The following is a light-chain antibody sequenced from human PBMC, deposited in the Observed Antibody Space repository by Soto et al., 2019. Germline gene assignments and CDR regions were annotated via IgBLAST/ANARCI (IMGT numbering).Light chain of an antibody. Sequence: EIVLTQSPGTLSLSPGERATLSCRASQRVSSGYLVWHQQKPGQAPRLLIYAASRRATGIPDRFSGSGSGTDFTLTISRLEPEDFAVYYCQQYGSSPWTFGQGTKVDIK. CDR3: QQYGSSPWT. CDR2: AAS. V-gene: IGKV3-20*01. CDR1: QRVSSGY. J-gene: IGKJ1*01.